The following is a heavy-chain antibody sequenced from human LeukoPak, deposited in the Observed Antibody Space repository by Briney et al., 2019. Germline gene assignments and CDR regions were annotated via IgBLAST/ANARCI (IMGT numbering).Heavy chain of an antibody. D-gene: IGHD6-13*01. CDR3: AKCGDFIAASYNWFDP. Sequence: ASVKVSCKASGYTFTDYYMHWVRQAPGLGLEWMGRINPNSGGTKYAQKFQGRVTMTRDTSISTAYMELSRLTSDDTAVYYCAKCGDFIAASYNWFDPWGPGTLVTVSS. CDR1: GYTFTDYY. CDR2: INPNSGGT. J-gene: IGHJ5*02. V-gene: IGHV1-2*06.